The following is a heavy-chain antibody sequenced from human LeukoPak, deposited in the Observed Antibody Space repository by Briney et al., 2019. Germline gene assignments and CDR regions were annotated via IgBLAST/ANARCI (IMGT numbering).Heavy chain of an antibody. Sequence: AAVKVSCKASGYTFTGYYMHWVRQAPGQGLEWMGRVNPNSGGTNYAQKSQGRGTMTRDTAISTAYMELSRMRSDDTAVYYCAREQGNRITGTTGSDMDVWGQGTTVTVSS. CDR3: AREQGNRITGTTGSDMDV. D-gene: IGHD1-7*01. V-gene: IGHV1-2*06. J-gene: IGHJ6*02. CDR2: VNPNSGGT. CDR1: GYTFTGYY.